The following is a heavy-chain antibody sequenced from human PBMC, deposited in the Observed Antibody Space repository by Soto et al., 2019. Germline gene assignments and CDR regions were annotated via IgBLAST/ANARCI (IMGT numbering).Heavy chain of an antibody. D-gene: IGHD3-22*01. V-gene: IGHV4-34*01. J-gene: IGHJ6*02. CDR3: ARRPPVDSSGYTRYYYYGMDV. Sequence: SETLSLTCAVYGGSFSGYYWSWIRQPPGKGLEWIGEINHSGSTNYNPSLKSRVTISVDTSKNQFSLKLNSVTAADTAVYYCARRPPVDSSGYTRYYYYGMDVWGQGTTVTVSS. CDR1: GGSFSGYY. CDR2: INHSGST.